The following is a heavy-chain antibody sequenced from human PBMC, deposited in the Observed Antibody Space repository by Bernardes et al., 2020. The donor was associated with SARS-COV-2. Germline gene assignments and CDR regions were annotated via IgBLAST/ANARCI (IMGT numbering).Heavy chain of an antibody. J-gene: IGHJ3*02. CDR1: GFTFSSYS. Sequence: GGSLRLSCAASGFTFSSYSMNWVRQAPGKGLEWVSSISSSSSYIYYADSVKGRFTISRDNAKNSLYLQMNSLRAEDTAVYYCARENYYDSSPHGDAFDIWGQGTMVTVAS. V-gene: IGHV3-21*01. D-gene: IGHD3-22*01. CDR2: ISSSSSYI. CDR3: ARENYYDSSPHGDAFDI.